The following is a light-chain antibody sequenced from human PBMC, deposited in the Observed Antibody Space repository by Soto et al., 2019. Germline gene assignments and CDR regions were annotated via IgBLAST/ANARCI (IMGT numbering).Light chain of an antibody. J-gene: IGKJ2*03. CDR3: HHYGSSPPNS. V-gene: IGKV3-20*01. Sequence: EIVLTQSPGTLSLSPGERATLSCRASQSVSSNYLAWYQQRPGQAPRVLLYGASSRATGIPDRFSGSGSGTDFTLTISRLEPEEFAVYFWHHYGSSPPNSCGQGTEVEIK. CDR2: GAS. CDR1: QSVSSNY.